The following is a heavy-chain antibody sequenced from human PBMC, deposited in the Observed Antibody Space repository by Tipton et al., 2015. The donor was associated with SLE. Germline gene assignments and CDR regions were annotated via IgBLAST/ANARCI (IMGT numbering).Heavy chain of an antibody. CDR1: GFTFSSYE. Sequence: SLRLSCAASGFTFSSYEMNWVRQAPRKGLEWVSYISSSGSTIYYADSVKGRFTISRDNAKNSLYLQMNSLRAEDTAVYYCARGSPASSGWYYWGQGTLVTVSS. CDR2: ISSSGSTI. CDR3: ARGSPASSGWYY. D-gene: IGHD6-19*01. J-gene: IGHJ4*02. V-gene: IGHV3-48*03.